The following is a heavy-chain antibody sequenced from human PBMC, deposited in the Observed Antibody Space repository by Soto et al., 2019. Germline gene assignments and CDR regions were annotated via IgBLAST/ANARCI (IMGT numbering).Heavy chain of an antibody. J-gene: IGHJ6*02. D-gene: IGHD3-10*01. Sequence: QVQLQESGPGLVKPSETLSLLCFVSGEAVGSGQSYWNWIRQAPGKGLEWIGQTSVTGAMKYSASLKSRVTMYVDTSKSQIYLTLTSVTAADSATYFCARGRADSAGSSLGRRMDVWGQGTTVTVAS. CDR1: GEAVGSGQSY. V-gene: IGHV4-61*01. CDR3: ARGRADSAGSSLGRRMDV. CDR2: TSVTGAM.